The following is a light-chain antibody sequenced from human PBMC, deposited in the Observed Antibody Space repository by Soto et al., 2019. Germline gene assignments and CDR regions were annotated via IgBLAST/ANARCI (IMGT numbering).Light chain of an antibody. CDR2: AAS. V-gene: IGKV1-39*01. CDR1: QSISSY. J-gene: IGKJ5*01. CDR3: QQSYSTLIT. Sequence: DIQMTQSPSSLSASVGDRVTITCRASQSISSYLNWYQQKPGKAPKVLIYAASSLQSGVPSRFGGSGSGTDFTLTISNLQPEDFATYYYQQSYSTLITFGQGTRLEIK.